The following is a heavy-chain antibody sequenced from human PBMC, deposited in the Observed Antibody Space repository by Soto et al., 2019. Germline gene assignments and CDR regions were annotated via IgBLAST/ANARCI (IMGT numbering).Heavy chain of an antibody. V-gene: IGHV5-51*01. Sequence: HGESLKISCKGSGYSFTSFWIGWVRQMPGKGLEWMGIVYPGDSGTTYSPSFEGQVTISVDKSISTAYVQWSSLRASDTAIYYCARGGGCGGRCYHYGIDVWGQGTTVTVS. CDR3: ARGGGCGGRCYHYGIDV. CDR2: VYPGDSGT. D-gene: IGHD2-15*01. J-gene: IGHJ6*02. CDR1: GYSFTSFW.